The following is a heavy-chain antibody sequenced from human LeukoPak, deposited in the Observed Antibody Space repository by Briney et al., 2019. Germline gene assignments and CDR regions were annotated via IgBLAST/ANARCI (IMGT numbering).Heavy chain of an antibody. CDR1: GGSISSGGYY. J-gene: IGHJ4*02. CDR2: IYYSGST. CDR3: AREKPYGSGSCFDY. Sequence: PSQTLSLTCTVSGGSISSGGYYWSWIRQHPGKGLEWIGYIYYSGSTYYNPPLKSRVTISVDTSKNQFSLKLSSVTAADTAVYYCAREKPYGSGSCFDYWGQGTLVTVSS. V-gene: IGHV4-31*03. D-gene: IGHD3-10*01.